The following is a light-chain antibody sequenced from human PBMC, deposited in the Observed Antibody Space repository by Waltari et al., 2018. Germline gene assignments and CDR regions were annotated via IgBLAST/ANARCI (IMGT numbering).Light chain of an antibody. V-gene: IGKV4-1*01. Sequence: DIVMTQSPDSLAVSLGERATINCKSSQTLFYSSNNKNYLAWYQLKTGLPPKLLIVWASPRGSGVPDRCSGSGSATDFTLTIDTLQAEDVAVYYCQQYYTTPTFGQGTKVEIK. J-gene: IGKJ1*01. CDR2: WAS. CDR1: QTLFYSSNNKNY. CDR3: QQYYTTPT.